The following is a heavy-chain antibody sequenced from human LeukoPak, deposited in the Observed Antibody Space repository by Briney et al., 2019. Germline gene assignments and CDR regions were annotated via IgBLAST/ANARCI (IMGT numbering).Heavy chain of an antibody. CDR3: ARHPHGMDV. V-gene: IGHV4-59*08. J-gene: IGHJ6*02. Sequence: SETLSLTCTVSGGSISSYYWSWIRQPPGKGLEWIGYIYYSGSTNYNPSLKSRVTISVDTSKNQFSLKLSSVTAADTAVYYRARHPHGMDVWGQGTTVTVSS. CDR2: IYYSGST. CDR1: GGSISSYY.